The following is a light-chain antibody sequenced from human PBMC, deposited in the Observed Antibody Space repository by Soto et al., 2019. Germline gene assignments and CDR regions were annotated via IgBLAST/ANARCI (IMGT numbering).Light chain of an antibody. CDR2: GAS. Sequence: ENVLTQSPGSLSLTPGERATLSCRASQSVSSTYLAWYEKKPGQPPRLLFCGASSRATGIPDRFSGSGSGTDFTLTISRLEPEDFAVYYCHQYDTFGGGTKVDI. CDR1: QSVSSTY. V-gene: IGKV3-20*01. CDR3: HQYDT. J-gene: IGKJ4*01.